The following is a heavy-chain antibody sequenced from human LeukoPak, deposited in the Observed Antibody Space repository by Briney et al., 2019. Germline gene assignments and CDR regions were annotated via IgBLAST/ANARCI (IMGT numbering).Heavy chain of an antibody. CDR2: MYTSGST. D-gene: IGHD3-22*01. CDR3: AGGYPYYYMDV. Sequence: PSETLSLTCTGSGGITSSYYWSWIRQPAGKGLAWIGRMYTSGSTNHNPSLKSRVTMSVDTSKNQFSLKLSSVTAAGTAVYYCAGGYPYYYMDVWGKGTTVTVCS. CDR1: GGITSSYY. V-gene: IGHV4-4*07. J-gene: IGHJ6*03.